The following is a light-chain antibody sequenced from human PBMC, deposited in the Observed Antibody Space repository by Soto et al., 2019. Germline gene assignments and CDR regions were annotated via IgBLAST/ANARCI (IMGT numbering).Light chain of an antibody. CDR1: QSVSGN. Sequence: IVMTQSPATVSGSPGERVTLSCRASQSVSGNVAWYHQKPGQPPRLLVYGVSTRATDIPARFFGSGSETDFTLTITRLQSEDFGIYYCQQFNSWPRTFGQGTKVEIK. CDR3: QQFNSWPRT. V-gene: IGKV3-15*01. CDR2: GVS. J-gene: IGKJ1*01.